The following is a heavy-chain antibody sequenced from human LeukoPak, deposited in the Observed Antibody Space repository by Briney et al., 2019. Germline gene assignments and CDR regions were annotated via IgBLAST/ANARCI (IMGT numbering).Heavy chain of an antibody. CDR1: GFTVSSNY. D-gene: IGHD1-26*01. CDR2: IYSGGST. CDR3: ARDAGGSYGYIDY. J-gene: IGHJ4*02. Sequence: GGSLRLSCAASGFTVSSNYMSWVRQAPGKGLEWVSVIYSGGSTYYADSVKGRFTISRDNSKNTLYLPMNSLRAEDTAVYYCARDAGGSYGYIDYWGQGTLVTVSS. V-gene: IGHV3-66*02.